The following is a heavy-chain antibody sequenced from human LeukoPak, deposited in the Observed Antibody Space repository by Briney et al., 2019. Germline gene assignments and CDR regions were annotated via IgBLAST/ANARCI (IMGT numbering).Heavy chain of an antibody. Sequence: PSETLSLTCSVSGGSISSYYWSWIWQPPGRGLEWISYIYYSGSTNYNPSLKSRVTISVDTSKNLFSLKLSSVTAADTAVFYCARHLSDHYDSSGYYFDSWGQGTLVTVSS. D-gene: IGHD3-22*01. CDR1: GGSISSYY. CDR2: IYYSGST. CDR3: ARHLSDHYDSSGYYFDS. J-gene: IGHJ4*02. V-gene: IGHV4-59*08.